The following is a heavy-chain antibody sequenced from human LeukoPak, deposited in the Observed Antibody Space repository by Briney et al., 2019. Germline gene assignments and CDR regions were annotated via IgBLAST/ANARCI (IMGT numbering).Heavy chain of an antibody. CDR1: GYTFTSYD. CDR3: ARALRYFDWYGRYMGV. CDR2: MNPNSGNT. V-gene: IGHV1-8*03. J-gene: IGHJ6*03. D-gene: IGHD3-9*01. Sequence: ASVKVSCKASGYTFTSYDINWVRQATGQGLEWMGWMNPNSGNTGYAQKFQGRVTITRNTSISTAYMELSSLRSEDTAVYYCARALRYFDWYGRYMGVWGKGTTVTVSS.